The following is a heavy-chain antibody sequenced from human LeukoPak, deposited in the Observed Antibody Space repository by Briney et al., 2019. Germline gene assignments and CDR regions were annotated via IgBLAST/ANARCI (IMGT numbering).Heavy chain of an antibody. CDR3: VSPRGFSYGYFDY. CDR1: GGSISSSTHY. J-gene: IGHJ4*02. D-gene: IGHD5-18*01. Sequence: SETLSLTCTVSGGSISSSTHYWGWIRQPPGKGLEWIGNIYYRGSTYYNPSLKSRVTISVDTSKNQFSLTLGFVSATDTAVYYCVSPRGFSYGYFDYWGQGTRVTVSS. V-gene: IGHV4-39*01. CDR2: IYYRGST.